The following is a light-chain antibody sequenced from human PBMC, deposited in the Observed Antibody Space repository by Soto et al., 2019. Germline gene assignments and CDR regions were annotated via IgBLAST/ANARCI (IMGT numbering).Light chain of an antibody. CDR2: AAS. CDR1: QGISSY. V-gene: IGKV1-8*01. CDR3: QQYYSYPPT. Sequence: AIRMTQSPSSLSASTGDEVTITCRASQGISSYLAWYQQKPGKAPKLLIYAASTLQSGVPSRFSGSGSGTDFTLTISCLQSEDFATYYCQQYYSYPPTFGQGTKVEIK. J-gene: IGKJ1*01.